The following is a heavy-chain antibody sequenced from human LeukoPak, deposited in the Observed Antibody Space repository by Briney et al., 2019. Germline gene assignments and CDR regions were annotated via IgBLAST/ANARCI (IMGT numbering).Heavy chain of an antibody. CDR1: GYTFTSYY. Sequence: ASVKVSCKASGYTFTSYYMHWVRQAPGLWLEWMGIINPSGGITSYAQTFQGRVTMTRDTSTSTVYMELSRLRSEDTAVYYCARARPLIPTVTTSADGPRRKDNWFDPWGQGTLVTVSS. J-gene: IGHJ5*02. D-gene: IGHD4-17*01. CDR2: INPSGGIT. CDR3: ARARPLIPTVTTSADGPRRKDNWFDP. V-gene: IGHV1-46*01.